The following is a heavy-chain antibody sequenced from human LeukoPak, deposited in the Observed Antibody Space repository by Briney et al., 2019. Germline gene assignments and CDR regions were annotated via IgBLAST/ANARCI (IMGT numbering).Heavy chain of an antibody. D-gene: IGHD3-3*01. Sequence: ASVKVSCKVSGYTLTELSIHWVRQAPGKGLEWMGGFDPEDGETIYAQKFQGRVTMTEDTSTDTAYMELSSLRSEDTAVYYCATGHLRAITIHDGMDVWGQGTTVTVSS. CDR3: ATGHLRAITIHDGMDV. CDR2: FDPEDGET. V-gene: IGHV1-24*01. CDR1: GYTLTELS. J-gene: IGHJ6*02.